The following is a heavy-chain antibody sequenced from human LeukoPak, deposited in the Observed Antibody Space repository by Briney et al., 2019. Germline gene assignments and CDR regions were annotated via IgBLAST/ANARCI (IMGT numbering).Heavy chain of an antibody. V-gene: IGHV4-30-2*01. D-gene: IGHD3-10*01. CDR3: ARELWFVNAPGSWFDP. Sequence: SETLSLTCAVSGDSNSSGDYSWSWIRQPSGKGLEWIGYIFHSGSSYYNPSLKSRVTISVDKSKNQFSLRLTSVTAADTAVYYCARELWFVNAPGSWFDPWGQGTLVTVSS. J-gene: IGHJ5*02. CDR2: IFHSGSS. CDR1: GDSNSSGDYS.